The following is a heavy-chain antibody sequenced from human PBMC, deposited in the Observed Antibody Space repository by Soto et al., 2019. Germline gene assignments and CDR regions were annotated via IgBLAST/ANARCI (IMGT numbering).Heavy chain of an antibody. V-gene: IGHV3-33*01. D-gene: IGHD3-10*01. CDR3: ARDVLTRRFGELSLDY. CDR1: GFTFSSYG. CDR2: IWYDGSNI. Sequence: GGSLRLSCAASGFTFSSYGMHWVRQAPGKGLEWVAVIWYDGSNIYYADSVKGRFTISRDNSKNTLYLQMNSLRAEDTAVYYCARDVLTRRFGELSLDYWGQGTLVTVSS. J-gene: IGHJ4*02.